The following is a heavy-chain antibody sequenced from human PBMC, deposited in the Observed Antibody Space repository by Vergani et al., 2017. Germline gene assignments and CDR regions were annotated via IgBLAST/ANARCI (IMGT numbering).Heavy chain of an antibody. CDR3: ARGRRGMYRRLGGYEMDV. CDR1: GGSFSGYY. V-gene: IGHV4-34*01. D-gene: IGHD3-10*01. CDR2: INHSGST. J-gene: IGHJ6*04. Sequence: QVQLQQWGAGLLKPSETLSLTCAVYGGSFSGYYWSWIRQPPGKGLEWIGEINHSGSTNYNPSRKSRVTISVETSKNQFSLKLSSVTAADTAVYYCARGRRGMYRRLGGYEMDVWGKGTTVTVSS.